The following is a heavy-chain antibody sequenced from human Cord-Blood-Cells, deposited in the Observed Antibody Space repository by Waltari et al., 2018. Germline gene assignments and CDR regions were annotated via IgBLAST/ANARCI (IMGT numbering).Heavy chain of an antibody. D-gene: IGHD6-13*01. J-gene: IGHJ4*02. CDR3: ARDRGRGSWRIPFDY. CDR1: GFTVSSSY. CDR2: IYSGGST. V-gene: IGHV3-53*01. Sequence: EVQLVESGGGLIQPGGSLRLSCAASGFTVSSSYMSWARLAPGKGLEWVSVIYSGGSTYYADSGKGRFTISRDNSKNTLYLQMNSRRAEDTAVYYCARDRGRGSWRIPFDYWGQGTLVTVSS.